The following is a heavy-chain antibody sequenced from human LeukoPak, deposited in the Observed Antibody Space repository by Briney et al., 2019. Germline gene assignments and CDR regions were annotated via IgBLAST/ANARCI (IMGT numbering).Heavy chain of an antibody. V-gene: IGHV1-8*01. Sequence: GASVKVSCKASGYTFTSYDINWVRQATGQGLEWMGWMNPNSGNTGYAQKFQGRVTMTRNTSISTAYMELGSLRSEDTAVYYCARGVSHYYDSSGSELDYWGQGTLVTVSS. CDR2: MNPNSGNT. D-gene: IGHD3-22*01. CDR3: ARGVSHYYDSSGSELDY. J-gene: IGHJ4*02. CDR1: GYTFTSYD.